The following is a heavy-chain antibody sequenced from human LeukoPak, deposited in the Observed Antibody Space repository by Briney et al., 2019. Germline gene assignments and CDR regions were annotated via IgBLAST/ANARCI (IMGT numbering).Heavy chain of an antibody. D-gene: IGHD2-15*01. Sequence: GASVKVSCKASGYTFTGYYVHWVRQAPGQGLEWMGWINLDSGGTNYAQHFQGRVIMTRDTSITTVYMELSRLRSDDTAVYYCARDTGIKYSRGAFDIWGQGTMVTVSS. CDR3: ARDTGIKYSRGAFDI. V-gene: IGHV1-2*02. J-gene: IGHJ3*02. CDR2: INLDSGGT. CDR1: GYTFTGYY.